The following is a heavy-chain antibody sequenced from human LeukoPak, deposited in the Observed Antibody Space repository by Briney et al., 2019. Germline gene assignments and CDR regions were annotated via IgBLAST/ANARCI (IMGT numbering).Heavy chain of an antibody. V-gene: IGHV1-18*01. CDR1: GYTFTSYG. CDR3: ARADIVVVVAADYYFDY. D-gene: IGHD2-15*01. CDR2: ISAYNGNT. Sequence: EASVKVSFTASGYTFTSYGISWVRQAPGQGLEWMGWISAYNGNTNYAQKLQGRVTMTTDTSTSTAYMELRSLRSDDTAVYYCARADIVVVVAADYYFDYWGQGTLVTVSS. J-gene: IGHJ4*02.